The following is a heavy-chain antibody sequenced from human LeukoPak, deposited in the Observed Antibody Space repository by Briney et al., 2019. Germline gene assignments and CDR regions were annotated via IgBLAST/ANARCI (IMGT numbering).Heavy chain of an antibody. CDR3: ANYYDSSGYLSTPLY. Sequence: GGSLRLSCAASGFTFSSYGMHWVRQAPGKGLEWVAFIRYDGSNKYYADSVKGRFTISRDNSKNTLYLQMNSLRAEDTAVYYCANYYDSSGYLSTPLYWGQGTLVTVSS. CDR1: GFTFSSYG. D-gene: IGHD3-22*01. J-gene: IGHJ4*02. V-gene: IGHV3-30*02. CDR2: IRYDGSNK.